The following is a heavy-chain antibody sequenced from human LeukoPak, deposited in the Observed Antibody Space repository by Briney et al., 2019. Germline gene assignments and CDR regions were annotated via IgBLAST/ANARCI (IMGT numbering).Heavy chain of an antibody. Sequence: GGSLRLSCAASGFTFSSYGMHWVRQAPGKGLEWVAVIWYDGSNKYYADSVKGRFTISRDNSKNTLYLQMNSLRAEDTAVYYCARDLDDYGVALDYWGQGTLVTVSS. CDR1: GFTFSSYG. J-gene: IGHJ4*02. V-gene: IGHV3-33*01. CDR3: ARDLDDYGVALDY. D-gene: IGHD4-17*01. CDR2: IWYDGSNK.